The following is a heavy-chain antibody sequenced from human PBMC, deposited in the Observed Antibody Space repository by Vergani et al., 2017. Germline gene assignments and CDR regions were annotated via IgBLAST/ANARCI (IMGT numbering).Heavy chain of an antibody. CDR3: ARLAITIFGVASEFDP. Sequence: QVQVVQSGAEVKKPGASVRVSCKSSGYTFTNYGISWVRQAPGQGLEWMGWISAYNGNTNYAQKFQGRVTMTTDTSTTTAYMELRSLRSDDTAVYYCARLAITIFGVASEFDPWGQGTLVTVSS. D-gene: IGHD3-3*01. J-gene: IGHJ5*02. V-gene: IGHV1-18*01. CDR1: GYTFTNYG. CDR2: ISAYNGNT.